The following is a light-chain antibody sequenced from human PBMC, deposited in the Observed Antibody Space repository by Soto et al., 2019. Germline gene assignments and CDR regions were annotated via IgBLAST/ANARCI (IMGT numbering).Light chain of an antibody. CDR2: GAS. CDR1: QSVSTN. CDR3: QHYKDWPLT. Sequence: DIGMTQSPGTLSLSPGERATLSCRASQSVSTNLAWYQQIPGQAPRLLIYGASTRPTGIPARFSGSGSGTDFTPAISSLQSEDFAVYYCQHYKDWPLTSGLETKVEIK. V-gene: IGKV3-15*01. J-gene: IGKJ1*01.